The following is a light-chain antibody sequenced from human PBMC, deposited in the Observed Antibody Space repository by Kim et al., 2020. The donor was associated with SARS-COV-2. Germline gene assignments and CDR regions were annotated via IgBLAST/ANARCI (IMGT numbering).Light chain of an antibody. J-gene: IGKJ2*01. Sequence: DIQLTQSPSFLSASVGDRVTLTCRASQDISTYLAWYQQKPGRAPKLLIYAASTLPRGVPSRFSGSGAGTGFTLTINSLQPEDFATYYCQQLKTYPYTFAQGTKLEI. CDR1: QDISTY. V-gene: IGKV1-9*01. CDR2: AAS. CDR3: QQLKTYPYT.